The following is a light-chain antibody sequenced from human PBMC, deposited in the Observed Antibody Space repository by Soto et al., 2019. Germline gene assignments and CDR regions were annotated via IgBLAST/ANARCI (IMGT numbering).Light chain of an antibody. CDR2: SIN. CDR1: SGSVSTSYY. CDR3: VLYMGNGIRV. V-gene: IGLV8-61*01. Sequence: VVTQEPSFSVSPGGTVTLTCGLTSGSVSTSYYPSWYQQTPGQAPRTLIYSINTRSSGIPDRFSGSILGNKAALTITGAQADDESDYYCVLYMGNGIRVFGGGTKLTVL. J-gene: IGLJ3*02.